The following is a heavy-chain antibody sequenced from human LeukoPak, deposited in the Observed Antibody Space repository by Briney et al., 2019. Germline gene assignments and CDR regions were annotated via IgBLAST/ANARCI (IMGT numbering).Heavy chain of an antibody. CDR3: AKAIYDYGDPSYYYYGMDV. Sequence: GGSLRLSCTASGFTLSNYWVHWVRQAPGKGLEWVSGISWNSGSIGYVDSVKGRFTISRDNAKNSLYLQMNSLRAEDTALYYCAKAIYDYGDPSYYYYGMDVWGQGTTVTVSS. CDR2: ISWNSGSI. V-gene: IGHV3-9*01. D-gene: IGHD4-17*01. CDR1: GFTLSNYW. J-gene: IGHJ6*02.